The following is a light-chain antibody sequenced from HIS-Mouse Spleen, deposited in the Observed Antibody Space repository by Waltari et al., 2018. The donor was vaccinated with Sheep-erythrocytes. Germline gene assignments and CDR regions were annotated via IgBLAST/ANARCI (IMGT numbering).Light chain of an antibody. CDR3: AAWDDSLSGPV. J-gene: IGLJ3*02. CDR1: SSNIGRNY. CDR2: RNN. V-gene: IGLV1-47*01. Sequence: QSVLTQPPSASGTPGQRVTISCSGSSSNIGRNYVYWYQQLPRTAPKLLIYRNNQRPSGVPDRVSGSKSGTSASLAISGLRSEDEADYYCAAWDDSLSGPVFGGGTKLTVL.